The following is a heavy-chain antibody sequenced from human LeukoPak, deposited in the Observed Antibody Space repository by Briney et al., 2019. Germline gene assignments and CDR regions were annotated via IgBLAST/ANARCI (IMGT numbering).Heavy chain of an antibody. Sequence: ASVKVSCKASGYSFTSHYMHWVRQAPGQGLEWMGLINPSGSSTLYAQKFQGRVTMTRDMSTSTVYMELSSLRSDDTAVYYCATSKRYSDAFDIWGQGTMVTVSS. CDR2: INPSGSST. V-gene: IGHV1-46*01. D-gene: IGHD2-15*01. J-gene: IGHJ3*02. CDR3: ATSKRYSDAFDI. CDR1: GYSFTSHY.